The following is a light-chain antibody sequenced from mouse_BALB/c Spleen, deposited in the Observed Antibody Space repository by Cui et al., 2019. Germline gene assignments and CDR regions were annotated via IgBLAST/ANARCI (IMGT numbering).Light chain of an antibody. CDR1: GNIDNY. J-gene: IGKJ1*01. CDR3: QQFWSTPRT. Sequence: DIQMTQSPASLSAAVGETVTITCRASGNIDNYLAWYQQKQGKSPQLLVYNATTLADGVPSRFSGSGSGTQYSLKINSLQPEDFGSYYCQQFWSTPRTFGGGTKLEIK. V-gene: IGKV12-41*01. CDR2: NAT.